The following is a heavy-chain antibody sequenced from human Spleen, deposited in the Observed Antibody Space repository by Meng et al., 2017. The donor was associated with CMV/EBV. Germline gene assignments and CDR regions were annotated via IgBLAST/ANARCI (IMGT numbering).Heavy chain of an antibody. Sequence: GESLKISCAASGFTFRNYGMNWVRQAPGKGLERLSSISSSSSLKDYADSVKGRFTISRDNAKNSLYLQMNNLRAEDTAVYYCARDSGGLYGSGSYYYYGLDVWGQGITVTVSS. CDR2: ISSSSSLK. J-gene: IGHJ6*02. V-gene: IGHV3-21*01. CDR3: ARDSGGLYGSGSYYYYGLDV. D-gene: IGHD3-10*01. CDR1: GFTFRNYG.